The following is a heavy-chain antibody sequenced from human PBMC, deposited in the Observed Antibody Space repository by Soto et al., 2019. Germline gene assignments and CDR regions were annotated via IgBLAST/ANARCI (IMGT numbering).Heavy chain of an antibody. CDR2: INGGNGNT. Sequence: QVQLVQSGAEVKKPGASLKLSCKASGYTFTKYAMHWVRQAPGKRLEWMGWINGGNGNTKYSQKFQARVTVSRDTSASTAYMELSSLRFEDTGVYYCARGEGYCSGGTCYRWFDPWGQGTLVTVSA. V-gene: IGHV1-3*01. D-gene: IGHD2-15*01. CDR3: ARGEGYCSGGTCYRWFDP. CDR1: GYTFTKYA. J-gene: IGHJ5*02.